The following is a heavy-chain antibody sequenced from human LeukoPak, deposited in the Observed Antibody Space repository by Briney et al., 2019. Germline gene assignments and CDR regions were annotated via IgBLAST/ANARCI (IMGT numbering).Heavy chain of an antibody. D-gene: IGHD2-2*01. V-gene: IGHV4-31*03. J-gene: IGHJ5*02. CDR1: GGSISSGGYY. CDR2: IYYSGST. CDR3: ARVRADIDVVPAGVAGPNWFDP. Sequence: SETLSLTCTVSGGSISSGGYYWSWIRQHPRKGLEWIGYIYYSGSTSYNPSLKSRVTISVDTSKNQLSLKLSSVTAADTDVYYCARVRADIDVVPAGVAGPNWFDPWGQGTLVTVSS.